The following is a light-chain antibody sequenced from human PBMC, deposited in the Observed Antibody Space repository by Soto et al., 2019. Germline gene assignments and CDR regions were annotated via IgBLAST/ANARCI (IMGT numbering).Light chain of an antibody. CDR1: QSLLQTNGYTY. V-gene: IGKV2-28*01. CDR2: LTS. J-gene: IGKJ1*01. CDR3: MQSLQTPPWT. Sequence: DLVMTQSPLSLPVTPGEPASISCRSSQSLLQTNGYTYLDWYLQKPGQSPQLLIYLTSIRASGVPERFSGSGSGSEFTLKISKVEAEDVGVYYCMQSLQTPPWTFGPGTQVEFK.